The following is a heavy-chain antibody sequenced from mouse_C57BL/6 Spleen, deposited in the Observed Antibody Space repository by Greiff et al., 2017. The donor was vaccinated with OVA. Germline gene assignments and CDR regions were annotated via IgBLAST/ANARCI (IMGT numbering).Heavy chain of an antibody. CDR1: GYTFTSYW. Sequence: QVQLQQPGAELVKPGASVKVSCKASGYTFTSYWMHWVKQRPGQGLEWIGRIHPSDSDTNYNQKFTGTATLTVDKSSSTAYMQLSSLTSEDSAVYYCALITTVVAPDYWGQGTTLTVSS. V-gene: IGHV1-74*01. CDR2: IHPSDSDT. J-gene: IGHJ2*01. CDR3: ALITTVVAPDY. D-gene: IGHD1-1*01.